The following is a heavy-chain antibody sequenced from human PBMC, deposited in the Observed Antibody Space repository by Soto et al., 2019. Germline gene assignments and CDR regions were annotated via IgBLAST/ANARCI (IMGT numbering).Heavy chain of an antibody. CDR1: GFTLSSFA. CDR3: AGPGYSSQDY. V-gene: IGHV3-23*01. J-gene: IGHJ4*02. CDR2: ISGRGDDT. Sequence: RRLSCAAAGFTLSSFALSWVRQAPGKGLEWVSAISGRGDDTDYAGSVKGRFTISRDNSKNTLYLQMNTLRAEDTAIYYCAGPGYSSQDYWGQGTLVTV. D-gene: IGHD5-18*01.